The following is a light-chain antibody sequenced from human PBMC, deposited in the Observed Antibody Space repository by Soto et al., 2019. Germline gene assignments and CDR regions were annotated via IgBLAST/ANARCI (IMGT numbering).Light chain of an antibody. CDR1: SSNIGSKS. J-gene: IGLJ2*01. CDR2: SDN. V-gene: IGLV1-44*01. Sequence: QPVLTQPPSASGTPGQRVTISCSGSSSNIGSKSVSWYQQLPGTAPKLLIYSDNQRPSGVPDRFSGSKSGTSASLAISGLQSEDEADYYCATWDDSLNGLFGGGTQLTVL. CDR3: ATWDDSLNGL.